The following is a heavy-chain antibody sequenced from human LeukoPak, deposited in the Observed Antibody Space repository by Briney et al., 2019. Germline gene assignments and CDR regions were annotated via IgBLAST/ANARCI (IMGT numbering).Heavy chain of an antibody. D-gene: IGHD5-18*01. J-gene: IGHJ4*02. CDR3: AKDRIQLWSYYFDY. CDR2: ISGSGGST. CDR1: GFSFSNFG. V-gene: IGHV3-23*01. Sequence: GGSLRLSCAASGFSFSNFGIHWVRRAPGKGLEWVSAISGSGGSTYYADSVKGRFTISRDNSKNTLYLQMNSLRAEDTAVYYCAKDRIQLWSYYFDYWGQGTLVTVSS.